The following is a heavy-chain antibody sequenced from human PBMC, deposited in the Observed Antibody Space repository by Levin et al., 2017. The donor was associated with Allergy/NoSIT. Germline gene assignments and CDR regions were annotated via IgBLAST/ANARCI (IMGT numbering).Heavy chain of an antibody. D-gene: IGHD3-10*01. V-gene: IGHV3-48*01. CDR2: VDGHGTRI. Sequence: SGGSLRLSCAVSGFSFSAYSMNWVRQAPGKGLEWLAYVDGHGTRIFYADSAKGRFTISRDNAQNSLYLQMNSLRAEDSGTYYCVRDLVGYRGVIRFDFWGQGTLVTVSS. CDR3: VRDLVGYRGVIRFDF. J-gene: IGHJ4*02. CDR1: GFSFSAYS.